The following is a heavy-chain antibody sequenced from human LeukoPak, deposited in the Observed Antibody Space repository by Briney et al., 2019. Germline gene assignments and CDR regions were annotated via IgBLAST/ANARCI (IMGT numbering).Heavy chain of an antibody. J-gene: IGHJ3*02. Sequence: GGSLRLSCAASGFTFSSYSMNWVRQAPGKGLEWVSSISSSSSYIYYADSVKGRCTISRDNAKNSLYLQMNSLRAEDKAVYYCARAQWGYYDSSGYPYAFDIWGQGTMVTVSS. CDR3: ARAQWGYYDSSGYPYAFDI. CDR2: ISSSSSYI. CDR1: GFTFSSYS. D-gene: IGHD3-22*01. V-gene: IGHV3-21*01.